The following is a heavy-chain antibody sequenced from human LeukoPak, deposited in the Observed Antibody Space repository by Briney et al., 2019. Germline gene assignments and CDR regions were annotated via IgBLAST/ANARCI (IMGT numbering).Heavy chain of an antibody. V-gene: IGHV3-72*01. CDR3: ARDDGGQGDY. Sequence: PGRSLRLSCAASGFTFSDHYMDWVRQAPGKGLEWVGRSKNKANSYITQYAAFVQGRFTISRDDSKNSLYLQINSLKTEDTAVYYCARDDGGQGDYWGQGTLVTVSS. D-gene: IGHD2-15*01. CDR2: SKNKANSYIT. CDR1: GFTFSDHY. J-gene: IGHJ4*02.